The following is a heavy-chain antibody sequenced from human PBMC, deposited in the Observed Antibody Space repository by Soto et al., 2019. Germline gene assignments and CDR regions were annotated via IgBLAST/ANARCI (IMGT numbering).Heavy chain of an antibody. V-gene: IGHV1-18*04. CDR2: ISAYNGNT. CDR1: GSTFTRYG. D-gene: IGHD5-18*01. Sequence: ASVKGSFKASGSTFTRYGISWGRQDPGQGLEWMGWISAYNGNTNYAQKLQGRVTMTTDTSTSTAYMELRSLRSDDTAVYYCASDSRGYSYGMEVWGQGTTVTGFS. CDR3: ASDSRGYSYGMEV. J-gene: IGHJ6*02.